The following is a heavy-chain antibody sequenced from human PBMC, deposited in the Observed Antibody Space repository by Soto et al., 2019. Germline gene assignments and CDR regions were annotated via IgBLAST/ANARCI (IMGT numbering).Heavy chain of an antibody. D-gene: IGHD1-26*01. CDR3: ARGLGLYYFDY. Sequence: AASVKVSCKASGYTFTIYAMHWVRQAPGQRLEWMGWINAGNGNTKYSQKFQGRVTITRDTSASTAYMELSSLRSEDTAVYYCARGLGLYYFDYWGQGTLVTVS. CDR1: GYTFTIYA. V-gene: IGHV1-3*01. CDR2: INAGNGNT. J-gene: IGHJ4*02.